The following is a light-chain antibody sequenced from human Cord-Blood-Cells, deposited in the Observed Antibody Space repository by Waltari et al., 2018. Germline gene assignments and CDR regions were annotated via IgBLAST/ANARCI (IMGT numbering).Light chain of an antibody. V-gene: IGKV1-39*01. J-gene: IGKJ1*01. Sequence: DIQMTQSPSSLSASVGDSVPITCRASQSISSYLNWYPQKPGKAPKLLIYAASSLQSGVPSRFSGSGSGTDFTLTISSLQPEDFATYYCQQSYSTPWTFGQGTKVEIK. CDR1: QSISSY. CDR3: QQSYSTPWT. CDR2: AAS.